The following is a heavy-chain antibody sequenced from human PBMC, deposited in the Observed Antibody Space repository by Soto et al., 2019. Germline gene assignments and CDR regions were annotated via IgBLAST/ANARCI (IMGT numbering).Heavy chain of an antibody. Sequence: QVQLVESGGGVVQPGRSLRLSCAASGFTFSSYGMHWVRQAPGKGLEWVAVIWYDGSNTYYADSVKGRFTISRDNSKNTLYRQMNSLRAEDTAVYYCARGHSSSWYDYFDYWGQGTLVSVSS. CDR1: GFTFSSYG. CDR2: IWYDGSNT. CDR3: ARGHSSSWYDYFDY. V-gene: IGHV3-33*01. D-gene: IGHD6-13*01. J-gene: IGHJ4*02.